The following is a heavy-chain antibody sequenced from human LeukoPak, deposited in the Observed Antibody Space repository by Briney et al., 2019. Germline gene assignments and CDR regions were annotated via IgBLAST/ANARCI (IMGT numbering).Heavy chain of an antibody. CDR3: ARAGYDSSGYYSY. V-gene: IGHV1-18*01. CDR2: ISAYNGNT. J-gene: IGHJ4*02. Sequence: VASVKVSCKASGYTFTSYGISWVRQAPGQGLEWMGWISAYNGNTNDAQKLQGRVTMTRDTSTSTVYMELSSLRSEDTAVYYCARAGYDSSGYYSYWGQGTLVTVSS. D-gene: IGHD3-22*01. CDR1: GYTFTSYG.